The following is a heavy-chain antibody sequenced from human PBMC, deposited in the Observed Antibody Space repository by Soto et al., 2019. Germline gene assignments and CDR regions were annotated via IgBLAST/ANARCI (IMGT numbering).Heavy chain of an antibody. CDR3: ARDSGRSDVVPAAISAMDV. CDR1: GGTFNRYT. V-gene: IGHV1-69*08. CDR2: IIPMFGIA. Sequence: QVQLVQSGAEVKKPGSSVKVSCKGSGGTFNRYTSTWVRQAPGQGLEWMGRIIPMFGIASYAQNFEGRVNITADKSTSTAYMELSRLRSEDTAVYYCARDSGRSDVVPAAISAMDVWGQGTTVTVAS. J-gene: IGHJ6*02. D-gene: IGHD2-2*01.